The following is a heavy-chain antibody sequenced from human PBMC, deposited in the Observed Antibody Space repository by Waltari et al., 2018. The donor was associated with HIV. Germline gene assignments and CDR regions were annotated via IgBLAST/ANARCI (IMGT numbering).Heavy chain of an antibody. CDR3: AREGKEDYDFWSGYFFGMDV. D-gene: IGHD3-3*01. CDR2: IYTSGGT. Sequence: QVQLQESGPGLVKPSQTLSLTCTVSGGSISSGSYYWSWIRQPAGKGLEWIGRIYTSGGTNDNPSLKSRVTIAVDTSKNQFSLKLSSVTAADTAVYYCAREGKEDYDFWSGYFFGMDVWGQGTTVTVSS. V-gene: IGHV4-61*02. CDR1: GGSISSGSYY. J-gene: IGHJ6*02.